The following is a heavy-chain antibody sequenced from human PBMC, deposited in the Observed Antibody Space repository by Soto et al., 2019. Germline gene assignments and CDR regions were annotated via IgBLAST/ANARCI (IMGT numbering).Heavy chain of an antibody. CDR1: GGTFSSYS. CDR3: ARGHDFWSGYFDY. J-gene: IGHJ4*02. Sequence: SVKVSCKASGGTFSSYSISWVLQAPGQGLEWMGGIIPTFGTANYAQKFQGRVTITADESTTTGYMELGSLRSEDTAVYYCARGHDFWSGYFDYWGQGTLVTVSS. CDR2: IIPTFGTA. D-gene: IGHD3-3*01. V-gene: IGHV1-69*13.